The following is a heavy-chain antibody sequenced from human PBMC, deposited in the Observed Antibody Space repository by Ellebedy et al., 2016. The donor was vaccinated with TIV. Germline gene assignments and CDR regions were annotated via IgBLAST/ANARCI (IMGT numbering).Heavy chain of an antibody. V-gene: IGHV4-59*13. CDR2: IYYSGST. CDR1: GGSFSGYY. Sequence: GSLRLSXAVYGGSFSGYYWSWIRQPPGKGLEWIGYIYYSGSTNYNPSLKSRVTISVDTSKNQFSLKLSSVTAADTAVYYCARLGDYYYYMDVWGKGTTVTVSS. CDR3: ARLGDYYYYMDV. J-gene: IGHJ6*03.